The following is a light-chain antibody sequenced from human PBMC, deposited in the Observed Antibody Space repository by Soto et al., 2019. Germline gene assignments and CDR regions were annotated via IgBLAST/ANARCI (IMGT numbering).Light chain of an antibody. J-gene: IGKJ1*01. CDR2: GAS. Sequence: DIELTQSPGTLSLSPGDRATISCRASQSVSSSYLAWYQRKPGQAPRLLIYGASSMATGIPDRFSGSGSGTDFTLTISRLEPDDFAVYYCQQYGSSPRTFGQGTKVDIK. V-gene: IGKV3-20*01. CDR1: QSVSSSY. CDR3: QQYGSSPRT.